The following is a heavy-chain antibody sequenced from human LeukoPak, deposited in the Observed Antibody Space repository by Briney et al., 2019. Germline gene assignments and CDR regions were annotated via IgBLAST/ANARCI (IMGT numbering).Heavy chain of an antibody. V-gene: IGHV3-11*01. CDR2: ISSSGSPL. Sequence: PGGSLRLSCAASGFTFSDYYMSWIRQAPGKGLEWVPYISSSGSPLYYADSVKGRFTISRDNAKSSLYLQMNSLRAEDTAVYYCARERQWLVDYWGQGTLVTVSS. J-gene: IGHJ4*02. CDR3: ARERQWLVDY. D-gene: IGHD6-19*01. CDR1: GFTFSDYY.